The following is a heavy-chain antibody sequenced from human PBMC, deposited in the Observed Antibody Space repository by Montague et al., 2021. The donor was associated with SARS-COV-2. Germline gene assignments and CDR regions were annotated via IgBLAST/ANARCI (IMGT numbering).Heavy chain of an antibody. V-gene: IGHV3-23*01. CDR1: GFAFNNYA. J-gene: IGHJ2*01. Sequence: SLRLSCAASGFAFNNYAMSWVRQAPGKGLEWVSAIFGSGAGTYYADSVKGRFTISRDNSKNTLYLQMNSLEAEDTAKYYCAKQPGAGALVYWYFDLWGRGTVVSVSS. D-gene: IGHD3-10*01. CDR3: AKQPGAGALVYWYFDL. CDR2: IFGSGAGT.